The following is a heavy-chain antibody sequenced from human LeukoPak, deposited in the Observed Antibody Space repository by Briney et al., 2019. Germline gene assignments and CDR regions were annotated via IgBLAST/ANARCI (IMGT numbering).Heavy chain of an antibody. Sequence: PSETLSLTCAVYGGSFSDYYWSWIRQPPGKGLEWIGEINHSGSTNYNPSLKSRVTISVDTSKNQFSLKLSSVTAADTAVYYCARVDGYDFWSGYNDAFDIWGQGTMVTVSS. CDR1: GGSFSDYY. J-gene: IGHJ3*02. CDR3: ARVDGYDFWSGYNDAFDI. V-gene: IGHV4-34*01. D-gene: IGHD3-3*01. CDR2: INHSGST.